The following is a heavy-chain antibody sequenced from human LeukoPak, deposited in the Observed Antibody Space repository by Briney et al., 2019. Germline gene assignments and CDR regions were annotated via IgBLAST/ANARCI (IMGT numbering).Heavy chain of an antibody. CDR1: GFNFRAYW. V-gene: IGHV3-7*03. J-gene: IGHJ4*02. D-gene: IGHD3-22*01. CDR2: IHQHGSKE. Sequence: GGSLRLSCTTSGFNFRAYWMGWVRQAPGKGLEWVANIHQHGSKENYLDSVKGRFTISRDNSKNTLYLQMNSLTAEDTAIYHCARGGGTYDSSGPLGHWGQGTLVTVSS. CDR3: ARGGGTYDSSGPLGH.